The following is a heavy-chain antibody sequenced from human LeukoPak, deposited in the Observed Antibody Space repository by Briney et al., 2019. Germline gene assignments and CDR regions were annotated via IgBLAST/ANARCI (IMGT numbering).Heavy chain of an antibody. Sequence: PSETLSLTCTVSGASISSNSYYWGWIRQPPGKGLEWIGSIYYSGTTYYNPSLKSRVTISADTSKNQFSLKLSSVTAADTAVYYCARDRWNWNYGAANYFDYWGQGTLVTVSS. J-gene: IGHJ4*02. V-gene: IGHV4-39*02. D-gene: IGHD1-7*01. CDR2: IYYSGTT. CDR1: GASISSNSYY. CDR3: ARDRWNWNYGAANYFDY.